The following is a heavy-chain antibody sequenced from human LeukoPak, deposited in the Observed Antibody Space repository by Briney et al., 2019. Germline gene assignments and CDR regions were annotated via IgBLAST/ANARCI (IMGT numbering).Heavy chain of an antibody. CDR1: GGTFSSYA. J-gene: IGHJ3*02. D-gene: IGHD6-25*01. V-gene: IGHV1-69*04. Sequence: SVKVSCKASGGTFSSYAISWVRQAPGQGLEWMGRIIPILGIANYAQKFKGRVTITADKSTSTAYMELSSLRSEDTAVYYCARIGGSDAFDIWGQGTMVTVSS. CDR2: IIPILGIA. CDR3: ARIGGSDAFDI.